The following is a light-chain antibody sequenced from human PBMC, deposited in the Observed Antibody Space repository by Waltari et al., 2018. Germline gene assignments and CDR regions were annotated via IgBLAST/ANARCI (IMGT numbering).Light chain of an antibody. V-gene: IGLV1-44*01. CDR2: RND. CDR1: SSNIGDNV. CDR3: AAWDDRMNGHWV. J-gene: IGLJ3*02. Sequence: QSVLTQPPSASEPPGQRVTISCSGSSSNIGDNVVNWYQQLPGKAPKLLSYRNDQRPSGVPDRFSASKSGTSASLAISGLQSEDEADYYCAAWDDRMNGHWVFGGGTKVTVL.